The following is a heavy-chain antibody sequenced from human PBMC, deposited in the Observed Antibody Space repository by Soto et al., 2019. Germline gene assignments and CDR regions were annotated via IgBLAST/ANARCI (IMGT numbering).Heavy chain of an antibody. CDR3: ARGGGYDSFDF. V-gene: IGHV4-30-2*06. CDR2: ISHVETT. Sequence: PSETLSLTCSVSGVTISYGGYSWSWIRQSPEKGLEWLGYISHVETTYYNPSFQSRLSLSIDRTRNQFSLSLSSMTAADKAVYYCARGGGYDSFDFWGQGIQVTVSS. CDR1: GVTISYGGYS. D-gene: IGHD3-3*01. J-gene: IGHJ4*02.